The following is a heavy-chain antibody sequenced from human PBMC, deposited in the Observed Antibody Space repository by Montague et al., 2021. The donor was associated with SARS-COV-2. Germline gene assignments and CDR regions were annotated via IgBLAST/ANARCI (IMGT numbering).Heavy chain of an antibody. CDR3: ARGGGNAAVYYNYTMDV. D-gene: IGHD4-23*01. CDR2: IYHNGST. Sequence: SETRSLTCTVSGGSISSYYWTWIRQPPGKGLESIGYIYHNGSTKXNPSLKSRVTISVDTSKNQFSLKLSSVSVADTAVYYCARGGGNAAVYYNYTMDVWGQGTTVTVFS. J-gene: IGHJ6*02. CDR1: GGSISSYY. V-gene: IGHV4-59*01.